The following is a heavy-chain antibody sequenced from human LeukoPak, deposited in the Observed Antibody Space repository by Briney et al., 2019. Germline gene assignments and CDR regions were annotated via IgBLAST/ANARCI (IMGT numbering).Heavy chain of an antibody. J-gene: IGHJ6*02. Sequence: GGSLRLSCAASGFTFSNYWMSWVRQAPGKGLEWVANIKQDGSEKNYVDSVKGRFTISRDNAKNSLYLQMNSLRAEDTALYYCAKDRGLGASYYGMDVWGQGTTVTVSS. CDR2: IKQDGSEK. D-gene: IGHD1-26*01. CDR1: GFTFSNYW. V-gene: IGHV3-7*03. CDR3: AKDRGLGASYYGMDV.